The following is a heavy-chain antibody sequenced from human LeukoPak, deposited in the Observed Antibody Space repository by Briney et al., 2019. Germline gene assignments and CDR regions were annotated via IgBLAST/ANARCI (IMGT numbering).Heavy chain of an antibody. CDR2: ISGSGGST. J-gene: IGHJ4*02. V-gene: IGHV3-23*01. Sequence: GGSLRLSCAASGFTFSSYAMSWVRQAPGKGLEWVSAISGSGGSTYYADSVKGRFTISRDNAKNSLYLQMNSLRAEDTAVYYCARVVSVGARTSSDYWGQGTLVTVSS. CDR1: GFTFSSYA. D-gene: IGHD1-26*01. CDR3: ARVVSVGARTSSDY.